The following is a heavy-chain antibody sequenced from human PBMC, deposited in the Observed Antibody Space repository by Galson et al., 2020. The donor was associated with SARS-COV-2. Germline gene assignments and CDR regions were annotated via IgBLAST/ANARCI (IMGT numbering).Heavy chain of an antibody. J-gene: IGHJ4*02. D-gene: IGHD3-22*01. Sequence: GESLKISCEASGFSFSTYAMHWVRQTPGKGLEWVAVIWSNGYNKYYGESVKGRFTISRDNSKNTVHLQMNSLRAEDTAVYFCTTSIIVPGTLDYWGQGTLVSVSS. CDR2: IWSNGYNK. CDR3: TTSIIVPGTLDY. V-gene: IGHV3-33*03. CDR1: GFSFSTYA.